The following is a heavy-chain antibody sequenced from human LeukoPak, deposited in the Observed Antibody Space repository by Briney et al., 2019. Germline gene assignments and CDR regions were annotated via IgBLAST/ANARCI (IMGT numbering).Heavy chain of an antibody. CDR3: TPSGVTTGY. Sequence: PGGSLRLSCAASGFTFSGYAMSWVRQAPGKGLEWVGFIRSKAYGGTTEYAASVKGRFTISRDDSKSIAYLQMNSLKTEDTAVYYCTPSGVTTGYWGQGTLVTVSS. CDR1: GFTFSGYA. J-gene: IGHJ4*02. CDR2: IRSKAYGGTT. D-gene: IGHD4-17*01. V-gene: IGHV3-49*04.